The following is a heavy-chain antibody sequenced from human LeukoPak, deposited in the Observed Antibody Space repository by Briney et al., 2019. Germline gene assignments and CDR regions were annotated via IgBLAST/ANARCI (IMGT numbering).Heavy chain of an antibody. CDR1: GYTFTSYY. V-gene: IGHV1-46*01. J-gene: IGHJ4*02. D-gene: IGHD1-7*01. Sequence: GASVKVSCKASGYTFTSYYMHWVRHAPGQGLEWMGIINPSGGSTSYAQKFQGRVTMTRDMSTSTVYMELSSLRSEDTAVYYCARSLIRYNWNYRVPGYWGQGTLVTVSS. CDR2: INPSGGST. CDR3: ARSLIRYNWNYRVPGY.